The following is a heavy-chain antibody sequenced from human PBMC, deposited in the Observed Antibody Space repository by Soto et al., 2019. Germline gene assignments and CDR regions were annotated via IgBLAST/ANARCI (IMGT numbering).Heavy chain of an antibody. CDR2: TYYRSKWFH. Sequence: PSHTLSLTGAISGCSVSSDITSWNLIRQSPSRGLEWLGRTYYRSKWFHDYAASVKSRITINPDTSKNQFSLELNSMTPEDTAVYYCARGNALDVWGQGTVVTVSS. V-gene: IGHV6-1*01. D-gene: IGHD3-10*01. J-gene: IGHJ3*01. CDR1: GCSVSSDITS. CDR3: ARGNALDV.